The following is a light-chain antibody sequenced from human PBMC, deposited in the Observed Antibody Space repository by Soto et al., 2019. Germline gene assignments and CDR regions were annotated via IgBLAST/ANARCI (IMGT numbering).Light chain of an antibody. CDR1: SSNIGAGYD. CDR2: GNS. CDR3: QSYDSSRRVI. J-gene: IGLJ2*01. V-gene: IGLV1-40*01. Sequence: QSVLTQPPSVSGAPGQRVTISCTGSSSNIGAGYDVHWYQQLPGTAPKLLIYGNSNRPSGVPDRFSGSKSGTSASLAITGLRAEDEADYYCQSYDSSRRVIFGGGTKVTVL.